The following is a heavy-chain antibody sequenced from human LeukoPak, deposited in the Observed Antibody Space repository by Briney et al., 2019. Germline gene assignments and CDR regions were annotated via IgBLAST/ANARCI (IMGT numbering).Heavy chain of an antibody. J-gene: IGHJ4*02. D-gene: IGHD1-20*01. Sequence: GGSLRLSCAASGFTFSNHWMHWVRQGPGKGLVWVSRLNSDGRTTTYADSVKGRFTISRDNAKNTLYLQMYSLRVEDTAIYYCASYNSGALDSWGQGTLVTVSS. V-gene: IGHV3-74*01. CDR1: GFTFSNHW. CDR2: LNSDGRTT. CDR3: ASYNSGALDS.